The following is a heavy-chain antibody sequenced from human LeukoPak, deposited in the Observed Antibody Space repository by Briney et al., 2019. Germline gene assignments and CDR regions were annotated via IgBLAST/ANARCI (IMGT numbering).Heavy chain of an antibody. D-gene: IGHD3-22*01. CDR3: ARKGGNYYSKAHSEVDY. CDR1: GFTFSSYE. V-gene: IGHV3-48*03. CDR2: ISSSGSTI. Sequence: GGSLRLSCAASGFTFSSYEMRWVRQAPGKGLERVSYISSSGSTIYYADSVKGRFTISRENAKNSLYLQMNSLRAEDTAVYYCARKGGNYYSKAHSEVDYWGQGTLVTVSS. J-gene: IGHJ4*02.